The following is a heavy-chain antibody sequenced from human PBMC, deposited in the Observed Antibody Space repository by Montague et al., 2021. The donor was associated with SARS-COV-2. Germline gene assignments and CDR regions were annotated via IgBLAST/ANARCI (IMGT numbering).Heavy chain of an antibody. Sequence: SLRLSCAASGFTFSNYDMNWVRQDPGKGPEWISCISTSAYTTSYAGSVKGRFTISRDNGKNSLYLQMNSLRVEDTAVYYCTRDYRSIVGDGLDIWGQGTKVTVSS. CDR1: GFTFSNYD. V-gene: IGHV3-48*03. D-gene: IGHD3-16*02. CDR3: TRDYRSIVGDGLDI. J-gene: IGHJ3*02. CDR2: ISTSAYTT.